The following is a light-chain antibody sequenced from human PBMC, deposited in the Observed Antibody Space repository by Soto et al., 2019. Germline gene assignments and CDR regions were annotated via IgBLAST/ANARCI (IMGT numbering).Light chain of an antibody. J-gene: IGLJ2*01. CDR2: EGT. V-gene: IGLV2-23*01. CDR3: SSYAGSSARVV. Sequence: QSVLTQPASVSGSPGQSITISCTRSSTDFENYNLVSWYQHCPDKAPKLIIYEGTKRPSEISDRFSGSESDTTASLIISGLRPEDEADYYCSSYAGSSARVVFGGGTKVTVL. CDR1: STDFENYNL.